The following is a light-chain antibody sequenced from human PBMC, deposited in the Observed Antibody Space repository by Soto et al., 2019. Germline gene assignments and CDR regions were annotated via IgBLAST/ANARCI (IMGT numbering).Light chain of an antibody. CDR2: GAS. V-gene: IGKV3-20*01. CDR3: QQYGSSPYT. CDR1: QSVSSSY. J-gene: IGKJ2*01. Sequence: EIVLTQSPGTLSLSPGERATLSCRASQSVSSSYLAWYQQKPGQAPRLLIYGASSRATGIPDRFSGSGSGTDFTLSISRLAPEDFAVYYCQQYGSSPYTFSQGTKLESK.